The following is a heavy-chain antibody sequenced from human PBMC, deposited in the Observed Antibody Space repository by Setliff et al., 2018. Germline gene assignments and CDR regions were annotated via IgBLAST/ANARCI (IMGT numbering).Heavy chain of an antibody. CDR3: ARGFSYGVTTYGLDI. V-gene: IGHV4-59*13. J-gene: IGHJ3*02. Sequence: LPETLSLTCIVSGGSISGYYWAWVRQPPGKELEWIGRIYITGSTDYNPSLKSRVTISEDTSKNQFSLELSSVTAADTAVYFCARGFSYGVTTYGLDIWGRGTMVTVSS. CDR2: IYITGST. D-gene: IGHD3-10*01. CDR1: GGSISGYY.